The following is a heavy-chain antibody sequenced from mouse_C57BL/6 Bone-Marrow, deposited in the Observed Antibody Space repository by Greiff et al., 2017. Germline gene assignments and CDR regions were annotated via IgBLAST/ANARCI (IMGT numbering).Heavy chain of an antibody. Sequence: QVQLKESGAELVRPRTSVMVSCKASGYAFTNYLIEWVKQRPGQGLEWIGVINPGSGGTNYNEKFKGKATLTADKSSSTAYMQLSSLTSEDSAVYCCARSKNWDSWFAYWGQGTLVTVSA. J-gene: IGHJ3*01. CDR1: GYAFTNYL. CDR3: ARSKNWDSWFAY. CDR2: INPGSGGT. D-gene: IGHD4-1*01. V-gene: IGHV1-54*01.